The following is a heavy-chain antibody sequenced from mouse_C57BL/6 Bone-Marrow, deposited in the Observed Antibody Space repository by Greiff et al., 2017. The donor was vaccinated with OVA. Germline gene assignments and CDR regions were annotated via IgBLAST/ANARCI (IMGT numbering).Heavy chain of an antibody. V-gene: IGHV1-62-2*01. CDR2: FYPGSGSI. J-gene: IGHJ2*01. CDR3: ARHEGGITTVVADFFDY. CDR1: GYTFTEYT. D-gene: IGHD1-1*01. Sequence: QVQLKQSGAELVKPGASVKLSCKASGYTFTEYTIHWVKQRSGQGLEWIGWFYPGSGSIKYNEKFKDKATLTADKSSSTVYMELSRLTSEDSAVYFCARHEGGITTVVADFFDYWGQGTTLTVSS.